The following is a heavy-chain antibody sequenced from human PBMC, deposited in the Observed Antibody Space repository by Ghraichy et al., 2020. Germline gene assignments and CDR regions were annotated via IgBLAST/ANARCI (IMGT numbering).Heavy chain of an antibody. CDR3: ARARRAPYYYDSSGYYEWDY. J-gene: IGHJ4*02. Sequence: SETLSLTCAVYGGSFSGYYWSWIRQPPGKGLEWIGEINHSGSTNYNPSLKSRVTISVDTSKNQFSLKLSSVTAADTAVYYCARARRAPYYYDSSGYYEWDYWGQGTLVTVSS. CDR1: GGSFSGYY. V-gene: IGHV4-34*01. CDR2: INHSGST. D-gene: IGHD3-22*01.